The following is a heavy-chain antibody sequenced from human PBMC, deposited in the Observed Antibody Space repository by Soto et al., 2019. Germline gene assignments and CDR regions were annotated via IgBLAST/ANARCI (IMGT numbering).Heavy chain of an antibody. CDR3: TTDSPDPTEKLYYYYYMDV. D-gene: IGHD4-17*01. J-gene: IGHJ6*03. CDR2: IKSKTDGGTT. CDR1: GFTFSNAW. V-gene: IGHV3-15*01. Sequence: GGSLRLSCAASGFTFSNAWMSWVRQAPGKGLEWVGRIKSKTDGGTTDYAAPVKGRFTISRDDSKNTLYLQMNSLKTEDTAVYYCTTDSPDPTEKLYYYYYMDVWGKGTTVTVSS.